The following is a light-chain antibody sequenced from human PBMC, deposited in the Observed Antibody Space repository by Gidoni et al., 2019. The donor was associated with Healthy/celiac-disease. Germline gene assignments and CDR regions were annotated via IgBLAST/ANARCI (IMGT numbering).Light chain of an antibody. V-gene: IGKV1-5*03. CDR1: QSISSW. Sequence: IHMTQSPSTLSASVGVRVTITCRASQSISSWLAWYQQKPGKAPKLLIYKASSLQSGVPSRFSGSGSGTEFTLTISSLQPDDFATYHCQQYNSYPLTFGGGTKVEIK. CDR2: KAS. J-gene: IGKJ4*01. CDR3: QQYNSYPLT.